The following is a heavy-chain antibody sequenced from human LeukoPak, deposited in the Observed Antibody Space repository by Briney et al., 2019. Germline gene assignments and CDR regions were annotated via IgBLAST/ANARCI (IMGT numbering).Heavy chain of an antibody. J-gene: IGHJ4*02. V-gene: IGHV3-23*01. D-gene: IGHD2-2*01. CDR1: GFTFSSYG. Sequence: GGSLRLSCAASGFTFSSYGMSWVRQAPGKGLEWVSAISGSGSSTYYADSVKGRFTISRDNSKNTLYLQMNSLRAEDTAVYYCAKDLAGYCRSTSCHMDYWGQGALVTVSS. CDR3: AKDLAGYCRSTSCHMDY. CDR2: ISGSGSST.